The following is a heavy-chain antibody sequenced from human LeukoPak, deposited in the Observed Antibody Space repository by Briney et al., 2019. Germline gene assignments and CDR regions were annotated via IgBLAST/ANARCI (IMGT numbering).Heavy chain of an antibody. CDR1: GYSFTSYW. CDR3: ARHYYGSGSSGQNDY. J-gene: IGHJ4*02. CDR2: IYPSDSDT. V-gene: IGHV5-51*01. D-gene: IGHD3-10*01. Sequence: GESLKISCKGSGYSFTSYWIGWVRQMPGKGLEWMGIIYPSDSDTRYSPSFQGQVTISADKSISTTYLQWSSLKASDTAIYYCARHYYGSGSSGQNDYWGQGTLVTVSS.